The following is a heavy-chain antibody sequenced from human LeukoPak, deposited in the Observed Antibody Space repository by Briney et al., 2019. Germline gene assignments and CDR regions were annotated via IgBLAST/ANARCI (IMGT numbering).Heavy chain of an antibody. Sequence: SETLSLTCTVSGGSISSGGYYWSWIRQHPGKGLEWIGYIYYSGSTYYNPSLKSRVTISVDTSKNQFSLKLSSVTAADTAVYYCARTSGYDFRGGDGDYGYFDYWGQGTLVTVSS. J-gene: IGHJ4*02. V-gene: IGHV4-31*03. D-gene: IGHD5-12*01. CDR2: IYYSGST. CDR1: GGSISSGGYY. CDR3: ARTSGYDFRGGDGDYGYFDY.